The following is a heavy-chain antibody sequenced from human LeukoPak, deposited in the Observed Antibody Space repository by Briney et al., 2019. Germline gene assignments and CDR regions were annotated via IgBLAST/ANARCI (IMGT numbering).Heavy chain of an antibody. J-gene: IGHJ6*03. V-gene: IGHV3-48*03. Sequence: GGSLRLSCAASGFTFSSYEMNWVRQAPGKGLEWVSYISSSGSTIYYADSVKGRFTISRDNAKNSLYLQMNSLRAEDTAVYYCARDGVTTVTYYYYMDVWGKGTTVTVSS. CDR1: GFTFSSYE. CDR3: ARDGVTTVTYYYYMDV. D-gene: IGHD4-17*01. CDR2: ISSSGSTI.